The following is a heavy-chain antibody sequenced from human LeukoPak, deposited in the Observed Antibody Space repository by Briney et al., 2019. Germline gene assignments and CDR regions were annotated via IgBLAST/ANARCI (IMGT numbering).Heavy chain of an antibody. CDR1: DDSFSSHY. J-gene: IGHJ3*02. CDR2: ISYIGST. D-gene: IGHD4-17*01. V-gene: IGHV4-59*11. Sequence: SETLSLTCAVSDDSFSSHYWTWIRQPPGKGLEWIGYISYIGSTNYNPSLKSRVTISIDTSKNQFSLKLSSVTAADTAVYYCARDLVTVTKGFDIWGQGTTVSVSS. CDR3: ARDLVTVTKGFDI.